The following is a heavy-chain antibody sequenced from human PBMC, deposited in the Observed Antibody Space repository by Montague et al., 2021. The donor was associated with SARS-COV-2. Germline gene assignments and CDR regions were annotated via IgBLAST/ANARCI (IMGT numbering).Heavy chain of an antibody. CDR3: AREKGRAVAGTDY. CDR2: ITSRSRDT. CDR1: GFPFSSYT. D-gene: IGHD6-19*01. Sequence: SLRLSCAGPGFPFSSYTMNWVRQAPGTGLEWVASITSRSRDTFYADSVKGRFTISRDNAKNSLYLQMNSLRAEDTAVYYCAREKGRAVAGTDYWGQGTLLTVSS. J-gene: IGHJ4*02. V-gene: IGHV3-21*01.